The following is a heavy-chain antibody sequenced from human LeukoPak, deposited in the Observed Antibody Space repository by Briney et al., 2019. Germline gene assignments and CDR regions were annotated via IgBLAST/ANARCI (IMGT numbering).Heavy chain of an antibody. Sequence: SQTLSLPCTLSGGPNRSGGYFWSWIPQHPGKGLEGFGYIYYSGSPYYNPSLKSRVTISVDTSKNQFSLKLSSVTAADTAVYYCAREMTHCTNGVCYTWFDYWGQGTLVTVSS. D-gene: IGHD2-8*01. CDR3: AREMTHCTNGVCYTWFDY. V-gene: IGHV4-31*03. CDR2: IYYSGSP. J-gene: IGHJ4*02. CDR1: GGPNRSGGYF.